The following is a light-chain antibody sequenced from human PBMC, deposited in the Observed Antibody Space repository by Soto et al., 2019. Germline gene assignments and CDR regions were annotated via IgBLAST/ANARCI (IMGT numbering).Light chain of an antibody. Sequence: EIVMTQSPATLSVSPGGRATLSCSASQSVDNYLAWYQQKPGQAPRLLIYDASNRATGIPARFSGSGSGTDFTLTISSLEPEDFAVYYCQQRSNWPPLTFGGGTNVDIK. J-gene: IGKJ4*01. CDR3: QQRSNWPPLT. CDR2: DAS. V-gene: IGKV3-11*01. CDR1: QSVDNY.